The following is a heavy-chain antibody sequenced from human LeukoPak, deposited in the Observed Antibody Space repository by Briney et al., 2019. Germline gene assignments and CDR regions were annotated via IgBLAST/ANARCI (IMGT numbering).Heavy chain of an antibody. Sequence: GASVKVSSTASGYTFTDYYLHWVRQAPGQGLEWMGWINPNSGGTNYAQKFQGRVTLTRDTSMSTAYMEISRLTSDDTAVYYCARDNLEASWGSPGDYWGEGTLVTVSS. J-gene: IGHJ4*02. CDR3: ARDNLEASWGSPGDY. CDR1: GYTFTDYY. D-gene: IGHD2-2*01. CDR2: INPNSGGT. V-gene: IGHV1-2*02.